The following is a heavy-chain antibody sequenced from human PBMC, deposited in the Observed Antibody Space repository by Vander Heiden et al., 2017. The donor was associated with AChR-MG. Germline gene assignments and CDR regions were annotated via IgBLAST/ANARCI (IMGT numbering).Heavy chain of an antibody. V-gene: IGHV2-5*02. CDR1: GFSLSTSEVG. D-gene: IGHD3-16*01. J-gene: IGHJ6*02. CDR3: AHRRLGPYGMDG. Sequence: QITLKESGPTLVKPTQTLTLTCTFSGFSLSTSEVGVGWLRQPPGKALEWRALMYGDEEKRYSPSLERRLTITKDTSKNQVVLTMTNMDPVDTATYYCAHRRLGPYGMDGWGQGTTVTVSS. CDR2: MYGDEEK.